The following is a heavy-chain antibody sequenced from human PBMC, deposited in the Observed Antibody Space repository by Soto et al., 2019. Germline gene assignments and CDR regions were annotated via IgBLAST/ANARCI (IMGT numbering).Heavy chain of an antibody. D-gene: IGHD3-9*01. CDR2: ISSSGGT. J-gene: IGHJ4*02. Sequence: QVQLQESGPGVVRSSQTLSLTCTVSGNPISVDDHYWNWIRQSPGRGLEWIGYISSSGGTYYNPSLKSRVTISIYTSRNQFSLERRSVTAADTAGYYCARDKGYYFSGYWSTHGPFEYWGQGSLVTVSS. V-gene: IGHV4-30-4*01. CDR3: ARDKGYYFSGYWSTHGPFEY. CDR1: GNPISVDDHY.